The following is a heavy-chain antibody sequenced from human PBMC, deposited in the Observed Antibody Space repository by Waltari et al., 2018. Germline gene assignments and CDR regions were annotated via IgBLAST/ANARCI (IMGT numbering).Heavy chain of an antibody. D-gene: IGHD2-15*01. CDR3: ARDRGRAIYLDS. CDR2: VQGSGKT. Sequence: QLQLQESGPGLVTPSGTLPRTCVLSGDSLSSTDWWSWVRQSPGKGLEWIGQVQGSGKTNYNPSFASRVSVSVDTSTNQFSLKVTSATVADTAVYFCARDRGRAIYLDSWGQGVLVTVSP. J-gene: IGHJ4*02. CDR1: GDSLSSTDW. V-gene: IGHV4-4*02.